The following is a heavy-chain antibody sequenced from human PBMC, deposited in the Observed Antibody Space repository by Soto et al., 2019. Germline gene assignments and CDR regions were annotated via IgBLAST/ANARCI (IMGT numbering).Heavy chain of an antibody. CDR2: IYWDDDK. D-gene: IGHD3-16*01. Sequence: QITLKESGPPLVKPTQTLTLTCTFSGFSLSTTAVGVGWIRQPPGKALEWLAFIYWDDDKRYSPSLKGRLTVTKDTSKNQVVLTMTDMDPVDTATYYCAHRDTSLETMGEFDYWGQGTLVTVSS. CDR1: GFSLSTTAVG. CDR3: AHRDTSLETMGEFDY. V-gene: IGHV2-5*02. J-gene: IGHJ4*02.